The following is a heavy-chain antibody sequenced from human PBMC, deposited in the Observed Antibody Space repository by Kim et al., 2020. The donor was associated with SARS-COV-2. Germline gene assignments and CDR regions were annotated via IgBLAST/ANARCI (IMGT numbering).Heavy chain of an antibody. Sequence: GGSLRLSCAASGFTFSSYAMSWVRQAPGKGLEWVSAISGSGGSTYYADSVKGRFTISRDNSKNTLYLQMNSLRAEDTAVYYCAKGGGKGVVVTAIPLDFWGQGTLVTVSS. J-gene: IGHJ4*02. D-gene: IGHD2-21*02. CDR1: GFTFSSYA. CDR2: ISGSGGST. V-gene: IGHV3-23*01. CDR3: AKGGGKGVVVTAIPLDF.